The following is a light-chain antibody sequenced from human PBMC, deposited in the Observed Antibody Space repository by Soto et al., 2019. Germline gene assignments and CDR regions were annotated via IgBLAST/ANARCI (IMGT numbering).Light chain of an antibody. V-gene: IGLV2-14*01. CDR3: SSYTSGSTLVV. Sequence: QSALTQPASVSGSPGQSITISCTGTSSDVGGYNYVPWYQQHPGKAPKLMIYDVSNRPSGVSNRFAGSKSGNTASLTISGLQAEDEAEYYCSSYTSGSTLVVFGGGTKLTVL. CDR1: SSDVGGYNY. CDR2: DVS. J-gene: IGLJ2*01.